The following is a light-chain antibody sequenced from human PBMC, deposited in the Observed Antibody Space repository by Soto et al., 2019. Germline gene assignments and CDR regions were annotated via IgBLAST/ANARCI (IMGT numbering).Light chain of an antibody. CDR1: RSDVGGYNF. J-gene: IGLJ2*01. Sequence: QSALTQPASVSGSLGQSITISCTGTRSDVGGYNFVSWYQQHPGKAPQLMIHEVSNRPSGVSNRFSGSKSGNTASLTISGLQAEDEGDYYCSSYSNTNTLVFGGGTKLTVL. V-gene: IGLV2-14*01. CDR2: EVS. CDR3: SSYSNTNTLV.